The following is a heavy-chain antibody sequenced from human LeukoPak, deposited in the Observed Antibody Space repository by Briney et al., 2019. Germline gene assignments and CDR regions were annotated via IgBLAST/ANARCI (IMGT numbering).Heavy chain of an antibody. CDR1: GFTFSNYG. CDR2: ISYDGTNK. D-gene: IGHD5-12*01. Sequence: PGRSLRLSCAASGFTFSNYGMHWVRQAPGKGLEWVTVISYDGTNKYYSDSVKGRFTISRDNSKNTLFLQMNSLRAEDTAVYYCAKDSEVATTNYFDHWGQGTLVTVSS. CDR3: AKDSEVATTNYFDH. V-gene: IGHV3-30*18. J-gene: IGHJ4*02.